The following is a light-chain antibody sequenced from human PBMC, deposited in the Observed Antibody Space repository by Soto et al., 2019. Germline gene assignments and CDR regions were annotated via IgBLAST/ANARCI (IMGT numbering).Light chain of an antibody. CDR3: QQYGNYPYT. CDR1: QSVSSW. J-gene: IGKJ2*01. CDR2: KSS. V-gene: IGKV1-5*03. Sequence: DIQMTQSPSTLSASVGDRVTITCRASQSVSSWLAWYQQKPGKAPKLLIYKSSSLEGGVPSRFSGSGSGTEFTLTISSLQPDDFATYYCQQYGNYPYTFGQGTNLEIK.